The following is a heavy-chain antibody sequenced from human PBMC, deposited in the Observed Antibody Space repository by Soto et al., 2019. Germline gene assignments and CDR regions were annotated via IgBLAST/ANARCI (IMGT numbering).Heavy chain of an antibody. CDR1: GFTFSSYG. D-gene: IGHD5-18*01. V-gene: IGHV3-33*01. J-gene: IGHJ6*02. CDR3: ASQIQLWARGSYYYYYGMDV. CDR2: IWYDGSNK. Sequence: PGGSLRLSCAASGFTFSSYGMHWVRQAPGKGLEWVAVIWYDGSNKYYADSVKGRFTISRDNSKNTLYLQMNSLRAEDTAVYYCASQIQLWARGSYYYYYGMDVWGQGTTVTVSS.